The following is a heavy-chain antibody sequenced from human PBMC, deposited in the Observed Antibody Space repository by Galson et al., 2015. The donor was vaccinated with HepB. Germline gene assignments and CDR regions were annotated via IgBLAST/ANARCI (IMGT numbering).Heavy chain of an antibody. CDR3: ATAGSYTSALDY. CDR1: GYTLTELS. CDR2: FDPEDGET. Sequence: SVKVSCKVSGYTLTELSMHWVRQAPGKGLEWMGGFDPEDGETIYPQKFQGRVTMTEDTSTDTAYMELSSLRSEDTAVYYCATAGSYTSALDYWGQGTLVTVSS. J-gene: IGHJ4*02. V-gene: IGHV1-24*01. D-gene: IGHD1-26*01.